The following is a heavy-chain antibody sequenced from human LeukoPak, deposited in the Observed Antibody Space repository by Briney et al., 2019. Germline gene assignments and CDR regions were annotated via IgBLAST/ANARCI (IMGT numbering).Heavy chain of an antibody. CDR1: GFTFSSYG. CDR2: ISGSGDST. J-gene: IGHJ6*03. CDR3: AKDPYYGGPDHYYYIDV. Sequence: GGSLRVSCAASGFTFSSYGLSWVRQAPGKGLEWVSAISGSGDSTYYADSVKGRFTLSRDNSKNTLYLQMNKLRAEDTAVYYCAKDPYYGGPDHYYYIDVWGKGTAV. V-gene: IGHV3-23*01. D-gene: IGHD4-23*01.